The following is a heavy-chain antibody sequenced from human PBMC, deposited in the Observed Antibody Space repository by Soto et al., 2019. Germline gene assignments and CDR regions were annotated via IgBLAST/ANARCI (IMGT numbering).Heavy chain of an antibody. D-gene: IGHD3-3*02. CDR3: ARTFSIRYFDL. V-gene: IGHV3-33*01. J-gene: IGHJ4*02. Sequence: GGSLRLSCAASGFTFSSYGMHWVRQAPGKGLEWVAVIWSDGSNHYYADSVKGRFTISRDNSKNTLYLQMNSLRAEDTAVYYCARTFSIRYFDLWGQGTLVTVSS. CDR1: GFTFSSYG. CDR2: IWSDGSNH.